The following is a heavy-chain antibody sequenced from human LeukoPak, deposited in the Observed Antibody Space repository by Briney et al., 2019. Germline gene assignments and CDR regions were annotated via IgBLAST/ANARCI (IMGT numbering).Heavy chain of an antibody. CDR2: ISSSSSYI. V-gene: IGHV3-21*01. J-gene: IGHJ4*02. D-gene: IGHD2-2*01. Sequence: GGSLRLSCAASGFTFSSYSMNWVRQAPGKGLEWVSSISSSSSYIYYADSVKGRFTISRDNAKNSLYLQMNSLRAEDTAVYYCAKGVSSSPRTCFDYWGQGTLVTVSS. CDR1: GFTFSSYS. CDR3: AKGVSSSPRTCFDY.